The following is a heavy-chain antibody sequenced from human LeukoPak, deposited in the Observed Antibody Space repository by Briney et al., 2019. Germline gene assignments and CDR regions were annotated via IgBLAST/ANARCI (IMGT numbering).Heavy chain of an antibody. CDR1: GFTFSSYG. CDR3: ARRGILDY. J-gene: IGHJ4*02. Sequence: GGSLRLSCAASGFTFSSYGMHWVRQAPGKGLEWVVVISYDGSNKYYADSVKGRFTISRDNSKNTLYLQMNSLRAEDTAVYYCARRGILDYWGQGTLVTVSS. D-gene: IGHD3-16*01. V-gene: IGHV3-30*03. CDR2: ISYDGSNK.